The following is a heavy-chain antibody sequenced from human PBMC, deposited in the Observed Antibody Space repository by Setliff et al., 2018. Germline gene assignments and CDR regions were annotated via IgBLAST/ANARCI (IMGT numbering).Heavy chain of an antibody. Sequence: ASVKVSCKASGYTFTSSGISWVRQAPGQGLEWMGWISVYNGYIVYAQKLQGRVTMTTDTSTSTAYMEMRSLRSDDTAVYFCARFGGSCSSSSCYASDLWGQGTMVTVSS. CDR2: ISVYNGYI. V-gene: IGHV1-18*01. CDR3: ARFGGSCSSSSCYASDL. CDR1: GYTFTSSG. D-gene: IGHD2-2*01. J-gene: IGHJ3*01.